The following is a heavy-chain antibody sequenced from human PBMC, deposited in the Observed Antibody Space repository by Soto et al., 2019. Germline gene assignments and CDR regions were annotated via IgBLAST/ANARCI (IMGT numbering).Heavy chain of an antibody. V-gene: IGHV3-23*01. Sequence: EVQLLESGGDLVQPGGSLRLSCAASGFTFTSYAMSWLRQAPGKGLEWVSAITGGGDNTYYADSVKGRFTISRDNSKNTLYLQMNSLRAGDTAFYYCTQDGGSRDWLTVNWGQGTLVTVSS. J-gene: IGHJ4*02. CDR1: GFTFTSYA. CDR2: ITGGGDNT. D-gene: IGHD3-9*01. CDR3: TQDGGSRDWLTVN.